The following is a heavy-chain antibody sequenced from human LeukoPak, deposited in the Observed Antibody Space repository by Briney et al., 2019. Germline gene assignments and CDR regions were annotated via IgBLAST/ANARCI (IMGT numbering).Heavy chain of an antibody. Sequence: GESLKISCKGSGYMLNTYWMGLVRQMPGKGLEWWGVIYPGYSNTSYSPSFQGQVTFSVDKSLSTVYLQWSSLKASDTAIFYCARQGYYGSGSYLADYWGQGTLVTVSS. V-gene: IGHV5-51*01. D-gene: IGHD3-10*01. CDR3: ARQGYYGSGSYLADY. CDR1: GYMLNTYW. J-gene: IGHJ4*02. CDR2: IYPGYSNT.